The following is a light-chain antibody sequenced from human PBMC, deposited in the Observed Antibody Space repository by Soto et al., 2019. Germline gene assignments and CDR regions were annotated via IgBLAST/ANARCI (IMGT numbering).Light chain of an antibody. J-gene: IGLJ2*01. CDR3: QSYDSSLSGSI. V-gene: IGLV1-40*01. CDR2: GNS. CDR1: SSNIGAGYD. Sequence: SVLTQPPSVSGAPGQRVTISCTGSSSNIGAGYDVYWYQQLPGTAPKLLIYGNSNRPSGVPDRFSGSKSGTSASLAITGLQAEDEADYYCQSYDSSLSGSIFGGGTKLTVL.